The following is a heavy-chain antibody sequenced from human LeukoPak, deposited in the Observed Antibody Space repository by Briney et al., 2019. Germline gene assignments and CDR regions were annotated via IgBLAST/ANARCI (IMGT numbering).Heavy chain of an antibody. D-gene: IGHD3-10*01. J-gene: IGHJ4*02. Sequence: GGSLRLSCAASGFTFSDHNMHWVRQAPGKGLVWVSRISSDGSSTNYADSVMGRFTVSRDNAENTLFLQMNSLRAEDTAVYYCATLGSYFDYWGQGTLVTVSP. V-gene: IGHV3-74*01. CDR1: GFTFSDHN. CDR2: ISSDGSST. CDR3: ATLGSYFDY.